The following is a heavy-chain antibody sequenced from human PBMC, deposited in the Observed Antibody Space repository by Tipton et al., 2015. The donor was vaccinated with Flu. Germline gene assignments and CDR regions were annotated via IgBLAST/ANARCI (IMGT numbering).Heavy chain of an antibody. Sequence: GLVKPSETLSLSCDVSGYSITSAYYWGWVRQPPGKGLEWIATIHRSGSTKYNPSLKSRVTISVDTSKNQFSLEMRSVTAADMAVYYCARRDFSNYVSDPKSWFDFWGQGSLVNVSS. CDR1: GYSITSAYY. D-gene: IGHD4-11*01. CDR3: ARRDFSNYVSDPKSWFDF. V-gene: IGHV4-38-2*01. J-gene: IGHJ5*01. CDR2: IHRSGST.